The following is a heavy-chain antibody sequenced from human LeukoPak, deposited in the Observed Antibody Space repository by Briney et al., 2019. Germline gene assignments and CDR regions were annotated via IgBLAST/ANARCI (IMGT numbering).Heavy chain of an antibody. CDR1: GGSISSSSYY. Sequence: SETLSLACTVSGGSISSSSYYWVWIRQPPGKGPEWVGNIYYSGSTYYNPSLKSRLTISIDTSNNQFSLKPTSLTAADTAVYYCARRHSGSSLVDYWGQGTLVTVSS. CDR2: IYYSGST. V-gene: IGHV4-39*01. J-gene: IGHJ4*02. D-gene: IGHD1-26*01. CDR3: ARRHSGSSLVDY.